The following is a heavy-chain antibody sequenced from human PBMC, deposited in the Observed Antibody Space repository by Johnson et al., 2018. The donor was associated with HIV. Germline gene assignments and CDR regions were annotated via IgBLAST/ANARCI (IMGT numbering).Heavy chain of an antibody. Sequence: EVQLVESGGGLVQPGGSLRLSCAASGFTVSSNYMSWVRQAPGKGLEWVSVLYSGGNTYYADSVKGRLTISRDNSKNTLYLQMNSLRAEDTAVYYCAKDLFTEREDDVFDIWCQVTMVTVSS. J-gene: IGHJ3*02. CDR2: LYSGGNT. D-gene: IGHD1-26*01. CDR1: GFTVSSNY. V-gene: IGHV3-66*01. CDR3: AKDLFTEREDDVFDI.